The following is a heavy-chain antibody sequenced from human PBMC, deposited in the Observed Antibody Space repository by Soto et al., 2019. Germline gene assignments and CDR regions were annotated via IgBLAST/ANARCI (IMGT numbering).Heavy chain of an antibody. D-gene: IGHD1-20*01. J-gene: IGHJ4*02. CDR3: ARSRITGSTWTFDY. CDR2: IYPGDSDT. V-gene: IGHV5-51*01. Sequence: GVSQKISWKGSGYSCANYWIGWVRQMPGKGLEWMGIIYPGDSDTRYSPSFQGQVTISVDKSISTAYLQWRSLKASDSGMYYCARSRITGSTWTFDYWGQETLVTVSS. CDR1: GYSCANYW.